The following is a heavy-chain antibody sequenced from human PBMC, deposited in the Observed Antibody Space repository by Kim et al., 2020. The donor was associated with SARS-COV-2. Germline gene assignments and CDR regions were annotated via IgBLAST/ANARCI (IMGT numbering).Heavy chain of an antibody. V-gene: IGHV3-48*04. J-gene: IGHJ5*02. D-gene: IGHD2-21*02. Sequence: GGSLRLSCAASGFTFNTYSMTWVRQAPGKGLEWISYINSRSDTIYYANSVKGRFTISRDNAENSLYLQMNSLRAEDAAVYYCARYCGGDCYGGWGFDPWGQGTLVTASS. CDR1: GFTFNTYS. CDR2: INSRSDTI. CDR3: ARYCGGDCYGGWGFDP.